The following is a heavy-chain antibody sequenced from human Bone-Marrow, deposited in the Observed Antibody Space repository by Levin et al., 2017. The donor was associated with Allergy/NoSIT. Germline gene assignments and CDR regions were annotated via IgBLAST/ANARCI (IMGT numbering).Heavy chain of an antibody. V-gene: IGHV1-2*02. CDR3: ATKKAGASFGMDV. J-gene: IGHJ6*02. CDR1: GYTITDYY. D-gene: IGHD3-10*01. CDR2: INPNSVGT. Sequence: ASVKVSCKTSGYTITDYYMHWVRQAPGHGLEWMGWINPNSVGTHSAEKFQGRVTMTRDTSITTAYMELTRLTSDDTAVYYCATKKAGASFGMDVWGQGTTVTVSS.